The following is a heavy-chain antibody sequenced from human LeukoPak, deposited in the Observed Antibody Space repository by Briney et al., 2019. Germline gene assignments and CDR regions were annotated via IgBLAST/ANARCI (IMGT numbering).Heavy chain of an antibody. D-gene: IGHD1-26*01. V-gene: IGHV1-2*02. Sequence: GASVKVSCKASGYTFTGYYMHWVRQARGQGHEWMGWINPNSGGTNYAQKFQGRVTMTRDTSISTAYMELSRLRSDDTSVYYGARDESFVGATVYDYWGQGTLVTVSS. CDR3: ARDESFVGATVYDY. CDR1: GYTFTGYY. J-gene: IGHJ4*02. CDR2: INPNSGGT.